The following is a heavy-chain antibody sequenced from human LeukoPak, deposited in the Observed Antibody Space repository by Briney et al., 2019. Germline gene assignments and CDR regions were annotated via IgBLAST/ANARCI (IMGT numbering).Heavy chain of an antibody. CDR3: AKGDDSSGYYYDAFDI. V-gene: IGHV3-23*01. CDR2: ISGSGGST. J-gene: IGHJ3*02. CDR1: GFTFSSYA. Sequence: QPGGSLRLSCAASGFTFSSYAMSWVRQAPGKGLEWVSAISGSGGSTYYADSVKGRFTISRDNSKNTLYLQMNSLRAEDTAVYYCAKGDDSSGYYYDAFDIWGQGTMVTVSS. D-gene: IGHD3-22*01.